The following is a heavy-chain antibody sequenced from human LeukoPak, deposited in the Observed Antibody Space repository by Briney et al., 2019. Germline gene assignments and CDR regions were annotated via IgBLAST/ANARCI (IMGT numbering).Heavy chain of an antibody. CDR3: ARDRHYYDSSGYYAGFDY. CDR1: GGSISSSSYY. CDR2: IYYSGST. D-gene: IGHD3-22*01. J-gene: IGHJ4*02. V-gene: IGHV4-39*07. Sequence: SETLSLTCTVSGGSISSSSYYWGWIRQPPGKGLEWIGSIYYSGSTYYNPSLKSRVTISVDTSKNQFSLKLSSVTAADTAVYYCARDRHYYDSSGYYAGFDYWGQGTLVTVSS.